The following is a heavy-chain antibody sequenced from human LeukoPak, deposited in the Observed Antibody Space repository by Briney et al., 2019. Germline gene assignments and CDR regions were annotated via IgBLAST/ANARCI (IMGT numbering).Heavy chain of an antibody. CDR3: ARDFILDY. CDR1: GFTFSSYE. V-gene: IGHV3-48*03. D-gene: IGHD2/OR15-2a*01. J-gene: IGHJ4*02. CDR2: ISSSGSTI. Sequence: GGSLRLSCAASGFTFSSYEMNWLRQAPEKGLEWVSHISSSGSTIYYADSVKGRFTISRDNAKDSLYLQMNSLRAEDTAVYYCARDFILDYWGQGTLVTVSS.